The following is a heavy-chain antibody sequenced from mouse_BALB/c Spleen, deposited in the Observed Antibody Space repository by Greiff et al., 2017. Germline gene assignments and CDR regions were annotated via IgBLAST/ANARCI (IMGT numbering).Heavy chain of an antibody. CDR2: IYPGDGDT. J-gene: IGHJ2*01. CDR3: ARGGGRDYFEY. Sequence: QVQLQQSGAELVRPGSSVKISCKASGFAFSSYWMNWVKQRPGQGLEWIGQIYPGDGDTNYNGKFKGKPTLTADKSSSTAYMQLSRLTTETSAVDFCARGGGRDYFEYWGQGTTHTVSS. V-gene: IGHV1-80*01. CDR1: GFAFSSYW. D-gene: IGHD1-1*01.